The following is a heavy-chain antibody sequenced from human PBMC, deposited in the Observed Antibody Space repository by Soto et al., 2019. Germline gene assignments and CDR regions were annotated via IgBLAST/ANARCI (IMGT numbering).Heavy chain of an antibody. Sequence: SETLSLTCAVYGGSFSGYYWSWIRQPPGKGLEWIGDINYSGSTNYNPSLKSRVTISVDTSKNQFSLKLSSVTAADTAVYYCARHRYDILTGYYKQSVSHYGMDVWGQGTTVTVSS. CDR2: INYSGST. J-gene: IGHJ6*02. V-gene: IGHV4-34*01. D-gene: IGHD3-9*01. CDR3: ARHRYDILTGYYKQSVSHYGMDV. CDR1: GGSFSGYY.